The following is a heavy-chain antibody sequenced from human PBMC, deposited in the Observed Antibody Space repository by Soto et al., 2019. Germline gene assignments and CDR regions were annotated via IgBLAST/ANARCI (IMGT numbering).Heavy chain of an antibody. D-gene: IGHD6-19*01. J-gene: IGHJ3*02. Sequence: SCAASGFTFSSYSMNWVRQAPGKGLEWVSSISSSSSYIYYADSVKGRFTISRDNAKNSLYLQMNSLRAEDTAVYYCARDRGSGWYGGAFDIWGQGTMVTVS. V-gene: IGHV3-21*01. CDR1: GFTFSSYS. CDR3: ARDRGSGWYGGAFDI. CDR2: ISSSSSYI.